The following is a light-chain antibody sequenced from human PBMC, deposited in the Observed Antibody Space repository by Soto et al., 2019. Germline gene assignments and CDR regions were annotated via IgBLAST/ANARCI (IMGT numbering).Light chain of an antibody. J-gene: IGLJ2*01. V-gene: IGLV2-23*02. CDR1: SSDVGPYNL. CDR3: CSYAGSSMFV. Sequence: QSALTQPDSVSGSPGQSITISCTGSSSDVGPYNLVSWYQHHPGKAPKLMISEVVKRPSGVSNRFSGSKSGNTASLTISGLQADDEADYYCCSYAGSSMFVFGGGTKLTVL. CDR2: EVV.